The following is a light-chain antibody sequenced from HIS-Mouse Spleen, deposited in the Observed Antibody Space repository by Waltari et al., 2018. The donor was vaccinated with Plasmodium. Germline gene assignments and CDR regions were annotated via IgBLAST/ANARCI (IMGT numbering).Light chain of an antibody. J-gene: IGKJ2*01. Sequence: EIVLTQSPGTPSLSPGERATLSCRASQRVSSSYLAWYQQKPGQAPRLLIYGASSRATGIPDRFSGSRSGTDFTLTISRLEPEDFAVYYCQQYGSSPYTFDQGTKLEIK. CDR1: QRVSSSY. CDR3: QQYGSSPYT. V-gene: IGKV3-20*01. CDR2: GAS.